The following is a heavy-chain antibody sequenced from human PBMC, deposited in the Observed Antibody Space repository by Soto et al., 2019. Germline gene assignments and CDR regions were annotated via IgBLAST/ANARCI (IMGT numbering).Heavy chain of an antibody. CDR1: GGSVSNKTYY. CDR3: ARGIGYCSSINCYSSRRLRFDS. J-gene: IGHJ4*02. Sequence: PSETLSLTCSVSGGSVSNKTYYWSWIRQPPGKRLEWIGYVYYSGTTNYNPSLKSRVTISVHTPKNQFSLKMSSVTAADTAVYYCARGIGYCSSINCYSSRRLRFDSWGQGTLVTVSS. D-gene: IGHD2-2*01. CDR2: VYYSGTT. V-gene: IGHV4-61*01.